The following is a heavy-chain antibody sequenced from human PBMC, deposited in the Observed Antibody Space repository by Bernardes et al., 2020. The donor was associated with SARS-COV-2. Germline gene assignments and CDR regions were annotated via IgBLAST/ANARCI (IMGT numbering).Heavy chain of an antibody. V-gene: IGHV2-70*01. CDR1: LFSLSPSGMC. D-gene: IGHD3-3*01. CDR2: IDWDDDK. CDR3: ARTILLRTPSGYYYGMDV. Sequence: SGNTPSKPTQTLTLTCPCSLFSLSPSGMCVSWIRQPPGKALEWLALIDWDDDKYYSTSLKTRLTISKDTSKNQVILTMTNMDPVDTATYYCARTILLRTPSGYYYGMDVWGQGTTVTVSS. J-gene: IGHJ6*02.